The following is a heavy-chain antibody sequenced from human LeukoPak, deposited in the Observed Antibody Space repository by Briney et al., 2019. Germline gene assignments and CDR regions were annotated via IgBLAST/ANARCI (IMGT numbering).Heavy chain of an antibody. CDR1: GYTFTSYD. CDR3: ARVVVVTAPHHFDY. CDR2: MNPNSGNT. D-gene: IGHD2-21*02. V-gene: IGHV1-8*01. J-gene: IGHJ4*02. Sequence: GASVKVSCKASGYTFTSYDINWVRQATGQGLEWMGWMNPNSGNTGYAQKFQGRVAMTRNTSISTAYMELSSLRSEDTAVYYCARVVVVTAPHHFDYWGQGTLVTVSS.